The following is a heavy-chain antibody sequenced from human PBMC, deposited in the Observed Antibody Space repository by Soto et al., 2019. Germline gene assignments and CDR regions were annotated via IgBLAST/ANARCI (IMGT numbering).Heavy chain of an antibody. CDR1: GGTFSSYA. V-gene: IGHV1-69*01. Sequence: QVQLVQSGAEVKKPGSSVKVSCKASGGTFSSYAISWVRQAPGQGLEWMGGIIPIFGTANYAQKFQGRVTITADESTSTAYMELSSLRSEDTAVYYCARSRDRYYSGGSCSFLGYGMDVWGQGTTVTVSS. D-gene: IGHD2-15*01. J-gene: IGHJ6*02. CDR2: IIPIFGTA. CDR3: ARSRDRYYSGGSCSFLGYGMDV.